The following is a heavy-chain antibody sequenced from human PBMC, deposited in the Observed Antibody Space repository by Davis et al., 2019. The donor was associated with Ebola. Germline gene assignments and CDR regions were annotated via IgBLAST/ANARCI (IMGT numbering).Heavy chain of an antibody. CDR2: ISAYNGNT. D-gene: IGHD3-10*01. V-gene: IGHV1-18*01. J-gene: IGHJ5*02. CDR1: GYTFTSYG. Sequence: ASVKVSCKASGYTFTSYGISWVRQAPGQGLEWMGWISAYNGNTNYAQRLQGRVTMTTDTSTSTAYMELRSLRSDDTAVYYCARDHPKSGSYYIPWFDPWGQGTLVTVSS. CDR3: ARDHPKSGSYYIPWFDP.